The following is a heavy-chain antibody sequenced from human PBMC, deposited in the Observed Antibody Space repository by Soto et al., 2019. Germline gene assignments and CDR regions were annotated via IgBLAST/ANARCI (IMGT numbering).Heavy chain of an antibody. CDR1: GGTFSTYA. Sequence: SVKVSCKASGGTFSTYAISWVRQAPGQGLEWMGGIIPIYGTANYAQKFQGRLTMTADESTSTVYMELSSLRSEDTAVYYCAREGSSGWYLGFDYWGQGPLVTVSS. CDR3: AREGSSGWYLGFDY. V-gene: IGHV1-69*13. J-gene: IGHJ4*02. D-gene: IGHD6-19*01. CDR2: IIPIYGTA.